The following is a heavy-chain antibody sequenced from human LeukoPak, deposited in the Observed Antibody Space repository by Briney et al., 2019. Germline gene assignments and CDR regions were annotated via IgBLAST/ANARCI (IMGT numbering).Heavy chain of an antibody. CDR1: GGTFSRHA. V-gene: IGHV1-69*13. CDR3: ATSRGSGYNYGNDY. J-gene: IGHJ4*02. CDR2: IIPIFGTA. Sequence: GASVKVSCKASGGTFSRHAISWVRQAPGQGLEWMGGIIPIFGTANYAQKFQGRVTITADESTSTAYMELSSLRSEDTAMYYCATSRGSGYNYGNDYWGQGTLVTVSS. D-gene: IGHD3-22*01.